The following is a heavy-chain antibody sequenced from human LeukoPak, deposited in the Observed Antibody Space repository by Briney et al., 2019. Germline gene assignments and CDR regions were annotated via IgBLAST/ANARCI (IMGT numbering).Heavy chain of an antibody. V-gene: IGHV4-39*07. CDR2: VYYTGAS. D-gene: IGHD2-8*01. CDR3: AREGTKGGYRPVSFDY. CDR1: GGSISSSSYY. J-gene: IGHJ4*02. Sequence: SETLSLTCTVYGGSISSSSYYWGWSRQPPGKGLEWSGSVYYTGASYYNPSLKSRVTILINTSKNHFSLNLTSVTAADTAVYYCAREGTKGGYRPVSFDYWGQGTLVTVSS.